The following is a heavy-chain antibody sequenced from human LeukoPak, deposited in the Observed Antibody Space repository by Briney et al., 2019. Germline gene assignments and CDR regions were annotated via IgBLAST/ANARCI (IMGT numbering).Heavy chain of an antibody. Sequence: EASVKVSCKASGYTFTSYGISWVRQAPGQGLEWMGSISAYNGNTNYAQKLQGRVTMTRNTSISTAYMELSSLTSEDTAVYYCARAPSMIVGGRRTNWFDPWGQGTLVTVSS. D-gene: IGHD3-22*01. J-gene: IGHJ5*02. CDR1: GYTFTSYG. CDR3: ARAPSMIVGGRRTNWFDP. CDR2: ISAYNGNT. V-gene: IGHV1-18*01.